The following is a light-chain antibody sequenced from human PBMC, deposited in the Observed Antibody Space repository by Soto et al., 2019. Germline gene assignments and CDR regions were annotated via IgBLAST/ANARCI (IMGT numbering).Light chain of an antibody. CDR2: DAS. V-gene: IGKV1-5*01. CDR3: QQYNSYSWT. Sequence: DIQMTQSPSTLSASVGDRVTITCRASQSISSWLAWYQQKPGKAPKLLFYDASSLESGVPSRCSGSGSGTEFTLTISSLQPDDVATYYCQQYNSYSWTFGQGTKVEIK. CDR1: QSISSW. J-gene: IGKJ1*01.